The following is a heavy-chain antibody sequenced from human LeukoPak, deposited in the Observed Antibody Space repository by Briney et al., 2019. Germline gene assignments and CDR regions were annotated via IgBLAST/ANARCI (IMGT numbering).Heavy chain of an antibody. Sequence: SETLSLTCTVSGESISGFYWNWIRRPPGKGLEWIGYIYYSGSTNYNPSLKSRVTISIDTSKNQFSLKLSSVTAADTAVYYCARPGRKNGELLYFDYWGQGTLVTVSS. CDR2: IYYSGST. V-gene: IGHV4-59*08. CDR3: ARPGRKNGELLYFDY. CDR1: GESISGFY. D-gene: IGHD1-26*01. J-gene: IGHJ4*02.